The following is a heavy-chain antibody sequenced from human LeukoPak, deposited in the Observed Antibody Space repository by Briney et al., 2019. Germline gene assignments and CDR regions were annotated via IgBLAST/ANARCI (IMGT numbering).Heavy chain of an antibody. CDR1: GFTFSSYD. Sequence: GGSLRLSCAASGFTFSSYDMHWVHQVTGKGLEWVSSIGTTGDTHYAVSVKGRFTISRENAKNSLYLQMSSLSAGDTAVYYCTRSFYGDYPYWGQGTLVTVSS. J-gene: IGHJ4*02. CDR2: IGTTGDT. D-gene: IGHD4-17*01. CDR3: TRSFYGDYPY. V-gene: IGHV3-13*01.